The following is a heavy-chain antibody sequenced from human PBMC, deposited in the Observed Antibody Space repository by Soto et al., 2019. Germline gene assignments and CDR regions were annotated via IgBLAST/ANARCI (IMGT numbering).Heavy chain of an antibody. CDR1: GVSVTSATHY. J-gene: IGHJ4*02. CDR3: AREAPDYFDY. Sequence: QVQLQESGPGLVKPSETLSLTCTVSGVSVTSATHYWGWVRQHPGKGLEWIGYVYYSGSTIYNPSLKRRLTPSLDTSKNQVSLKLHSVTAADTAVYYCAREAPDYFDYWGQGTLVTVSS. CDR2: VYYSGST. V-gene: IGHV4-61*01.